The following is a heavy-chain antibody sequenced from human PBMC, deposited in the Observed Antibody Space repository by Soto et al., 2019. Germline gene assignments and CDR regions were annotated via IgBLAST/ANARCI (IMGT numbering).Heavy chain of an antibody. J-gene: IGHJ3*02. D-gene: IGHD2-2*03. V-gene: IGHV1-8*01. CDR1: GYTFTSYD. CDR3: ARASYLDPAFDI. CDR2: VNPNSGNT. Sequence: QVQLVQSGAEVKRPGASVKVSCKASGYTFTSYDFNWVRQAPRQGLEWMGWVNPNSGNTDYAQKFQGRVTMTRNTSIRTAYMELSSLRSEDTAVYYCARASYLDPAFDIWGQGTMVTVSS.